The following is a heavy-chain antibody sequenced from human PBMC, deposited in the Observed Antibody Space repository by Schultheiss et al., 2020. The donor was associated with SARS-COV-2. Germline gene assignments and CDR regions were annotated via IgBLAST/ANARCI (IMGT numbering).Heavy chain of an antibody. Sequence: SETLSLTCVVSGGSISSSNWWSWVRQPPGKGLEWIGEINHSGSTNYNPSLKSRVTISVDTSKNQFSLKLSSVTAADTAVYYCARLGLTDNWFDPWGQGTLVTVSS. CDR1: GGSISSSNW. D-gene: IGHD3-16*01. CDR2: INHSGST. CDR3: ARLGLTDNWFDP. J-gene: IGHJ5*02. V-gene: IGHV4-4*02.